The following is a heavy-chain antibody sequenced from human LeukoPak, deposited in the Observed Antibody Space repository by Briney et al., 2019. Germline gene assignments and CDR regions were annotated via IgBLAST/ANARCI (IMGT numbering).Heavy chain of an antibody. V-gene: IGHV4-34*01. CDR2: INHSGST. D-gene: IGHD5-18*01. CDR1: GGSFSGYY. CDR3: ASYSYGLKY. Sequence: NSSETLSLTCAVYGGSFSGYYWSWIRQPPGKGLEWIGEINHSGSTNYNPFLKSRVTISVDTSKNQFSLKLSSVTAADTAVYYCASYSYGLKYWGQGTLVTVSS. J-gene: IGHJ4*02.